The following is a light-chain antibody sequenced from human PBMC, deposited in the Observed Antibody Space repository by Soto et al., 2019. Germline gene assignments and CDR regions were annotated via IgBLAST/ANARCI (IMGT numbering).Light chain of an antibody. Sequence: QSALSQPRSVSGSPGQSVTVSCTGTSSDVGTFNYVSWYQLHPGEAPKLIIYDVTEWPSGVPDRFSGSRSGNTASLTISGLQAEDEADYHCCAYAGSSALLFGGGTKLTVL. J-gene: IGLJ2*01. V-gene: IGLV2-11*01. CDR3: CAYAGSSALL. CDR2: DVT. CDR1: SSDVGTFNY.